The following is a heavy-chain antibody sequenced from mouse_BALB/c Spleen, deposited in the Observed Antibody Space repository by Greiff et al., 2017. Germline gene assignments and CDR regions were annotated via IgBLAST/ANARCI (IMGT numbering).Heavy chain of an antibody. D-gene: IGHD1-2*01. CDR1: GFTFSNYW. CDR2: IRLKSNNYAT. CDR3: TRGSYYGYAWFAY. V-gene: IGHV6-6*02. J-gene: IGHJ3*01. Sequence: DVKLQESGGGLVQPGGSMKLSCVASGFTFSNYWMNWVRQSPEKGLEWVAEIRLKSNNYATHYAESVKGRFTISRDDSKSSVYLQMNNLRAEDTGIYYCTRGSYYGYAWFAYWGQGTLVTVSA.